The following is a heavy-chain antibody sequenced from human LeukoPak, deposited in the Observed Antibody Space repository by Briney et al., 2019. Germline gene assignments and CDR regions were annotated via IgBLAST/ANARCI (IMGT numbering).Heavy chain of an antibody. D-gene: IGHD3-22*01. CDR2: IYKSGSS. CDR1: GGSISSYY. V-gene: IGHV4-59*01. CDR3: ARGGYFDSPFDY. J-gene: IGHJ4*02. Sequence: KPSETLSLNCTVSGGSISSYYWNWIRLPPGKGLEWIGSIYKSGSSNYNPSLRSRVTISVGTSKTQFSLKLTSVTAADTAVYYCARGGYFDSPFDYWGQGTLVTVSS.